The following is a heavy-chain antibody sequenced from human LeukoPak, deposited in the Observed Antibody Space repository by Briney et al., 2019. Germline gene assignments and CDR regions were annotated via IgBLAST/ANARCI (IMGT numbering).Heavy chain of an antibody. J-gene: IGHJ4*02. CDR3: ARDGYGDYYFDS. CDR2: IYYSGST. D-gene: IGHD4-17*01. V-gene: IGHV4-59*01. Sequence: SETLSLTCTVSGGSISSYYWSWIRQPPGKGLEWIGYIYYSGSTNYNPSLKSRVTISVDTSKNQFSLKLSSVTAADTAVYYCARDGYGDYYFDSWGQGTLVTVSS. CDR1: GGSISSYY.